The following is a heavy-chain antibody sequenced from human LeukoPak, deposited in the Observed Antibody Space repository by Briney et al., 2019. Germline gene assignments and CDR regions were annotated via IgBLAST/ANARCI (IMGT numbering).Heavy chain of an antibody. CDR2: ISSSSSYI. V-gene: IGHV3-21*01. Sequence: GGSLRLSCAASRFTFSSYSMNWVRQAPGKGLEWVSSISSSSSYIYYADSVKGRFTISRDNAKNSLYLQMNSLRAEDTAVYYCAGYCSGGSCSHAFDIWGQGTMVTVSS. D-gene: IGHD2-15*01. CDR1: RFTFSSYS. CDR3: AGYCSGGSCSHAFDI. J-gene: IGHJ3*02.